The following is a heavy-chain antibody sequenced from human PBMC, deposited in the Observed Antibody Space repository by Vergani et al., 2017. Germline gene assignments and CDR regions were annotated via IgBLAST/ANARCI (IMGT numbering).Heavy chain of an antibody. CDR3: ARAGRYCGGDCSNAFDI. J-gene: IGHJ3*02. D-gene: IGHD2-21*02. CDR1: GGSLSSYY. CDR2: IYYSGST. Sequence: QVQLQESGPGLVKPSQTLSLTCTVSGGSLSSYYWSWIRQPPGKGLEWIGYIYYSGSTNYNPSLKSRVTISVDTSKNQFSLKLSSVTAADTAVYYCARAGRYCGGDCSNAFDIWGQGTMVTVSS. V-gene: IGHV4-59*01.